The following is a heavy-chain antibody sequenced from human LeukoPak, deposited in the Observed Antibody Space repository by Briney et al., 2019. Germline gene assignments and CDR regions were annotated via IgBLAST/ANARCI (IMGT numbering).Heavy chain of an antibody. Sequence: SETLSLTCTVSGGSISTYYWTWIRQPAGKGLEWIGRIYSSGSTNYNPSLKSRLTMTVDTSKNQFSLKLNSVTAADTAVYFCARVGSGSPVAFWGQGTLVTVSS. V-gene: IGHV4-4*07. D-gene: IGHD1-26*01. CDR2: IYSSGST. J-gene: IGHJ4*02. CDR1: GGSISTYY. CDR3: ARVGSGSPVAF.